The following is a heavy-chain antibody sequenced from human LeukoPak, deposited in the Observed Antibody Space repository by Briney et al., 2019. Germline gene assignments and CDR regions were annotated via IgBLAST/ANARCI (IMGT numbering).Heavy chain of an antibody. D-gene: IGHD2-15*01. V-gene: IGHV3-7*01. CDR2: INQDGSEK. CDR3: ARDRSAWLLKGSVDYFDY. J-gene: IGHJ4*02. CDR1: GFTFNNYW. Sequence: GGSLRLSCAASGFTFNNYWMSWVRQAPGRGLEWVANINQDGSEKYYVDSVKGRFTISRDNAKNSLYLQMNSLRAEDTAVYYCARDRSAWLLKGSVDYFDYWGQGTLVTVSS.